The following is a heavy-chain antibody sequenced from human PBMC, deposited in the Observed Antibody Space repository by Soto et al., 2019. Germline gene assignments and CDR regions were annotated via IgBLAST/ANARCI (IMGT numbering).Heavy chain of an antibody. CDR3: ERVRQLVGYFYYYMDV. Sequence: QVQLFQSGAEVKKPGASVKVSCKASGYTFTNYGITWVRQAPGQGLEWMGWISAYNGDTHYTQRLQGRVTMTTDTSTSTAYMELRGLRSDDTAVYYCERVRQLVGYFYYYMDVWGKGTTVTISS. V-gene: IGHV1-18*01. J-gene: IGHJ6*03. D-gene: IGHD6-6*01. CDR1: GYTFTNYG. CDR2: ISAYNGDT.